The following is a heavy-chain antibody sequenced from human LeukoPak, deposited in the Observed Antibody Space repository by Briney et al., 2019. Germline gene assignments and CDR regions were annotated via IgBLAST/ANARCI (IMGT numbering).Heavy chain of an antibody. D-gene: IGHD2-2*01. CDR3: ARESSHYYMDV. CDR1: GGSISSGSFY. CDR2: IYTSGST. V-gene: IGHV4-61*02. J-gene: IGHJ6*03. Sequence: PSETLSLTCTVSGGSISSGSFYWRWIRQPAGKGLEWIGRIYTSGSTNYNPPLKSRVTISVDTSKNQFSLKLSSVTSADTAVYYCARESSHYYMDVWGKGTTVTVSS.